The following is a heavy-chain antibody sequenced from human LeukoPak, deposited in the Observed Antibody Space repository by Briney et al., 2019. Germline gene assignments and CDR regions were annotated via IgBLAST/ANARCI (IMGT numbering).Heavy chain of an antibody. Sequence: GASVKVSCKASGYTFTSYDINWVRQATGQGLEWMGWMNPNSGNTGYAQKFQGRVTMTRNTSISTAYMELSSLRSEDTAVYYCARYSPLSGFNAFDIWGQGTMVTVSS. D-gene: IGHD3-10*01. J-gene: IGHJ3*02. CDR3: ARYSPLSGFNAFDI. V-gene: IGHV1-8*01. CDR2: MNPNSGNT. CDR1: GYTFTSYD.